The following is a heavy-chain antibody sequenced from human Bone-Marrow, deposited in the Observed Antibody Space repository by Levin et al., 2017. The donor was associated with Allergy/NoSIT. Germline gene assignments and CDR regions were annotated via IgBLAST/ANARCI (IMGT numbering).Heavy chain of an antibody. CDR2: IIPMFGTT. CDR1: GGSFSTYG. D-gene: IGHD2-15*01. V-gene: IGHV1-69*13. Sequence: ASVKVSCKASGGSFSTYGISWVRQAPGQGLEWMGGIIPMFGTTNYEQKFQGRVTITADDSRSTAYMELSRLRSDDTAVYYCARTRSGVDWYFDLWGRGTLVTVSS. J-gene: IGHJ2*01. CDR3: ARTRSGVDWYFDL.